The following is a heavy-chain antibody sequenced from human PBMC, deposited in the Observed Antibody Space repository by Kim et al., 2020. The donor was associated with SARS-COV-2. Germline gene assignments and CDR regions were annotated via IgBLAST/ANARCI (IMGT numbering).Heavy chain of an antibody. CDR1: GFTFSSYA. D-gene: IGHD2-15*01. CDR3: ARDQGYCSGGSCYYYYGMDV. CDR2: MSYDGSNE. Sequence: GGSLRLSCAASGFTFSSYAMPWVRQAPGKGLEWVAVMSYDGSNEYYADTVKRRFTISRDNSKNALYLQMNSLRAEDTAVYYCARDQGYCSGGSCYYYYGMDVWGQGTTVTVSS. V-gene: IGHV3-30*04. J-gene: IGHJ6*02.